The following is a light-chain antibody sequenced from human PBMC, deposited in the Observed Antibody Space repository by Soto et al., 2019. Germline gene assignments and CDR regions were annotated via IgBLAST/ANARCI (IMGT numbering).Light chain of an antibody. Sequence: EIVLTQSPGNLSLSPGERDTLSCRASQSVSSTFLAWYQQKPGQAPRLLIYGASTRATGIPDRFSDSGSGTDFTLSISRLEPEDFAVYYCQQYDSSRTFGQGTKVEMK. CDR3: QQYDSSRT. V-gene: IGKV3-20*01. CDR2: GAS. CDR1: QSVSSTF. J-gene: IGKJ1*01.